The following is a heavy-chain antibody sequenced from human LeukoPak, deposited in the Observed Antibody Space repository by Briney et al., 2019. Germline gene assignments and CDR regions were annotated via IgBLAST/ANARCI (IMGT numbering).Heavy chain of an antibody. Sequence: SETLSLTCAVYGGSFSGYYWSWIRQPPGKGLEWIGEINHSGSTNYNPSLKSRVTISVDTSKNQFSLKPSSVTAADTAVYYCARASYPGWFDPWGQGTLVTVSS. V-gene: IGHV4-34*01. CDR3: ARASYPGWFDP. CDR2: INHSGST. J-gene: IGHJ5*02. CDR1: GGSFSGYY.